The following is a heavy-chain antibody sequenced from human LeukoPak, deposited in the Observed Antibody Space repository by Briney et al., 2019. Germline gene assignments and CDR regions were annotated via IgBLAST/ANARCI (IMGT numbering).Heavy chain of an antibody. CDR1: GGSISSYY. CDR3: ARVRTGYCSSTSCPRDLYYYYYMDV. CDR2: IYYSGST. J-gene: IGHJ6*03. D-gene: IGHD2-2*01. Sequence: SETLSLTCTVSGGSISSYYWSWIRQPPGKGLEWIGYIYYSGSTNYNPSLKSRVTISVDTSKNQFSLKLSSVTAADTAVYYCARVRTGYCSSTSCPRDLYYYYYMDVWGKGTTVTVSS. V-gene: IGHV4-59*01.